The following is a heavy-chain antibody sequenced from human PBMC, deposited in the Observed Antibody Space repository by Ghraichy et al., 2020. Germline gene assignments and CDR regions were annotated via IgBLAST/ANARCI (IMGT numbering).Heavy chain of an antibody. V-gene: IGHV3-7*01. CDR2: IKGDESET. CDR1: GFGFSRHW. Sequence: GESLNISCAASGFGFSRHWMSWVRQAPGKGLEWVANIKGDESETYYVDSVKGRFTISRDNAKNVLFLQMNTLRAEDTAVYYCAKEVRYYDFWYGYSDAFDIWGQGTKVTISS. CDR3: AKEVRYYDFWYGYSDAFDI. D-gene: IGHD3-3*01. J-gene: IGHJ3*02.